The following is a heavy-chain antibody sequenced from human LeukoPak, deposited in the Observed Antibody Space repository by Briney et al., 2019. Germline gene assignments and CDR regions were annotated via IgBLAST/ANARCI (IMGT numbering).Heavy chain of an antibody. CDR3: ARGLEYSGSYFGWYYYYGMDV. Sequence: ASVKVSCKASGYTFTGYYMHWVRQAPGQGLEWMGWINPNSGGTNYAQKFQGRVTMTRNTSISTAYMELSSLRSEDTAVYYCARGLEYSGSYFGWYYYYGMDVWGQGTTVTVSS. CDR1: GYTFTGYY. V-gene: IGHV1-2*02. J-gene: IGHJ6*02. D-gene: IGHD1-26*01. CDR2: INPNSGGT.